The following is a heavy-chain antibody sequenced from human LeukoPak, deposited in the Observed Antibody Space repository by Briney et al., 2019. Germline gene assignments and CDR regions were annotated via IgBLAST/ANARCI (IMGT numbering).Heavy chain of an antibody. CDR2: IYHSGNT. CDR1: GGSISSSNW. V-gene: IGHV4-4*02. J-gene: IGHJ4*02. D-gene: IGHD6-19*01. CDR3: ARSYSSGGVFDY. Sequence: SETLSLTCAVSGGSISSSNWWRWVRQPPGKGLEWIGEIYHSGNTNYNPSLKSRVTISVDKSNNQFSLKLSSVTAADTAVYFCARSYSSGGVFDYWGQGTLVTVSS.